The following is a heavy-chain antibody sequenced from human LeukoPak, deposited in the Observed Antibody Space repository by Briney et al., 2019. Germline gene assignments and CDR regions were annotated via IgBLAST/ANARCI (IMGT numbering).Heavy chain of an antibody. CDR2: IYPSGST. J-gene: IGHJ4*02. Sequence: ETLSLTCTVSGGATNTYCWSWIRQPAEKGLEWIGRIYPSGSTYYNPSLKSRVTISIDKSKNQFSLSLTSVTAADTAVYYCARDRSGYSEYYFDYWGQGSLVTVSS. CDR1: GGATNTYC. V-gene: IGHV4-4*07. D-gene: IGHD5-12*01. CDR3: ARDRSGYSEYYFDY.